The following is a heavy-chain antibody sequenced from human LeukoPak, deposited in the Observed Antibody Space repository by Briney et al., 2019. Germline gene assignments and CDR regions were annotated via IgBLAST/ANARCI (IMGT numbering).Heavy chain of an antibody. V-gene: IGHV1-2*02. J-gene: IGHJ3*02. CDR3: ARDDYGDYNTGNAFDI. CDR2: INPNSGGT. CDR1: GYTFTSYG. Sequence: GASVKVSCKASGYTFTSYGISWVRQAPGQGLEWMGWINPNSGGTNYAQKFQGRVTMTRDTSISTAYMELSRLRSDDTAVYYCARDDYGDYNTGNAFDIWGQGTMVTVSS. D-gene: IGHD4-17*01.